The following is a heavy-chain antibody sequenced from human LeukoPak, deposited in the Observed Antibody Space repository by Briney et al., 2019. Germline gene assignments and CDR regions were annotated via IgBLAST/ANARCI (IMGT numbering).Heavy chain of an antibody. V-gene: IGHV3-48*03. CDR1: GFTFSSYE. J-gene: IGHJ4*02. CDR2: ITSSGNTI. Sequence: PGGSLRLSCAASGFTFSSYEMNWVRQAQGRVQGWGSYITSSGNTIYYADSVKGRFTISRDNAKNSLYLQMNSLRAEDTAVYYCARLTTMTTTGGPFDYWGQGTLVTVSS. D-gene: IGHD4-17*01. CDR3: ARLTTMTTTGGPFDY.